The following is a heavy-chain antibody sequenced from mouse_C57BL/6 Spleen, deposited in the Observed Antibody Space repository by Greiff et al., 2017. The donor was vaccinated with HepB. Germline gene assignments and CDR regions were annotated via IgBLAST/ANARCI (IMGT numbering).Heavy chain of an antibody. CDR2: ISSGGSYT. Sequence: DVQLVESGGDLVKPGGSLKLSCAASGFTFSSYGMSWVRQTPDKRLEWVATISSGGSYTYYPDSVKGRFTISRDNAKNTLYLQMSSLKSEDTAKYYCASHNSLLRSYYFDYWGQGTTLTVSS. CDR3: ASHNSLLRSYYFDY. V-gene: IGHV5-6*01. D-gene: IGHD1-2*01. J-gene: IGHJ2*01. CDR1: GFTFSSYG.